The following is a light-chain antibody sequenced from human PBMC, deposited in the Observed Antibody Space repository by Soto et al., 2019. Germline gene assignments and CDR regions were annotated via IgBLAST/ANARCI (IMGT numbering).Light chain of an antibody. CDR2: DAN. J-gene: IGLJ1*01. Sequence: QSALTQPASVSGSPGQSITISCTGTSSDVGNFNLVSWYQQHPGKAPKLIIYDANQRPSGVSSRFSGSKSGNTASLTISGLRSEDEADYHCCSYAGGSAYVFGTGTKVTVL. CDR1: SSDVGNFNL. V-gene: IGLV2-23*01. CDR3: CSYAGGSAYV.